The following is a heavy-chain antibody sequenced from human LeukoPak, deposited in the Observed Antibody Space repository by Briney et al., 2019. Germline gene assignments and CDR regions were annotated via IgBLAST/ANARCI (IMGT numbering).Heavy chain of an antibody. CDR3: ARWYGSGWYYFDY. CDR2: ISSSGSTI. D-gene: IGHD6-19*01. Sequence: PGGSLRLSCAASGFTFSSYEMNWVRQAPGKGLEWVSYISSSGSTIYYADSVKGRFTISRDNAKNSLYLQMSSLRAEDTAAYYCARWYGSGWYYFDYWGQGTLVTVSS. J-gene: IGHJ4*02. V-gene: IGHV3-48*03. CDR1: GFTFSSYE.